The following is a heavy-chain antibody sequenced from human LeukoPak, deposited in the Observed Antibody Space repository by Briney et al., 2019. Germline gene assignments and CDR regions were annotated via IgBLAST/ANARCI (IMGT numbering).Heavy chain of an antibody. CDR1: GFTFSDYY. J-gene: IGHJ6*03. CDR2: ISISGNTI. V-gene: IGHV3-11*01. D-gene: IGHD2-2*01. Sequence: MTGGSLRLSCAASGFTFSDYYMSWIRQAPGKGLEWVSYISISGNTIYYTDSVKGRFTISRDNPKNSLYLQMNSLRAEDTAVYYCARGMKVRNYYYYYSYMDVWGKGTTVTVSS. CDR3: ARGMKVRNYYYYYSYMDV.